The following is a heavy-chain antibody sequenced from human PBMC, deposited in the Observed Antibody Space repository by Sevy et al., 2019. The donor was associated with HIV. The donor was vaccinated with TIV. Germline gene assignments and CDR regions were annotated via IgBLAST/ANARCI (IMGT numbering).Heavy chain of an antibody. Sequence: GGSLRLSCAASGFTFSSYSMNWVRQAPGKGLEWVSSISSSSSYIYYADSVKGRFTISRDNAKNSLYLQMNSLRAEDTAVYYCARDALNHYDSWMPSELVTQGRFYYGMDVWGQGTTVTVSS. J-gene: IGHJ6*02. D-gene: IGHD3-22*01. V-gene: IGHV3-21*01. CDR1: GFTFSSYS. CDR2: ISSSSSYI. CDR3: ARDALNHYDSWMPSELVTQGRFYYGMDV.